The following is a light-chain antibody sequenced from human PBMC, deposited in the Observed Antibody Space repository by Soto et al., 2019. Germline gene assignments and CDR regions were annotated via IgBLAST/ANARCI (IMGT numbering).Light chain of an antibody. CDR3: QSYDSSLSGYV. V-gene: IGLV1-40*01. Sequence: QSALTQPPSVSGAPGQRVTISCTGSSSNIGAGYDVHWYQQLPGTAPKLLISGNSNRPSGVPDRFSGSKSGTSASLAITGLRAEDEADYYSQSYDSSLSGYVFGTGTKVTVL. J-gene: IGLJ1*01. CDR2: GNS. CDR1: SSNIGAGYD.